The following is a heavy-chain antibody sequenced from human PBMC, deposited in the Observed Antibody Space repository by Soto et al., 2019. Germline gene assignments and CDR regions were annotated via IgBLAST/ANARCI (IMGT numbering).Heavy chain of an antibody. Sequence: QVQLVESGGGVVQPRKSLRLACAASGFIFSDYGLHWIRQAPGKGLEWVTVIWYDGSNEYYADSVKGRFTISRDNSKNMVYLQMNSLRVEDTAVYYCVRQRSGAFDIWGQGTMVTVSS. CDR1: GFIFSDYG. J-gene: IGHJ3*02. V-gene: IGHV3-33*03. CDR3: VRQRSGAFDI. CDR2: IWYDGSNE.